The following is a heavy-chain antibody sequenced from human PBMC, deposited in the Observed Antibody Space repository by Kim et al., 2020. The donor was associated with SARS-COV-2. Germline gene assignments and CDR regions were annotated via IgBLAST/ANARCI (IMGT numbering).Heavy chain of an antibody. CDR3: TSIDVLRYFDSHYYYGMDV. CDR2: IRSKAYGGTT. CDR1: GFTFGDYA. Sequence: GGSLRLSCTASGFTFGDYAMSWVRQAPGKGLEWVGFIRSKAYGGTTEYAASVKGRFTISRDASKSIAYLQMNSLKTEDTAVYYCTSIDVLRYFDSHYYYGMDVWGQGTTVTVSS. J-gene: IGHJ6*02. V-gene: IGHV3-49*04. D-gene: IGHD3-9*01.